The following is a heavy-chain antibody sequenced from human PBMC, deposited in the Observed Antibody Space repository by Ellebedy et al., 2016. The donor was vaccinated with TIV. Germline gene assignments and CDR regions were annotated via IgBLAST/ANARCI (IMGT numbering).Heavy chain of an antibody. V-gene: IGHV3-48*04. CDR1: GFTFSTYG. J-gene: IGHJ4*02. Sequence: GGSLRLXXATSGFTFSTYGMNWVRQAPGKGLEWVSYISSSSSSMHYADSVKGRFTISRDSAKNSLFLQMSSLRAEDTAIYYCAKPARTDATDFWGQGTLVTVSS. D-gene: IGHD4-17*01. CDR3: AKPARTDATDF. CDR2: ISSSSSSM.